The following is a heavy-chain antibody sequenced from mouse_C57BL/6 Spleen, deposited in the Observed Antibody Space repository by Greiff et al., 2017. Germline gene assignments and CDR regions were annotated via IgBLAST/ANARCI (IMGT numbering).Heavy chain of an antibody. CDR3: TRGPITTVVAKYFDV. V-gene: IGHV5-9-1*02. D-gene: IGHD1-1*01. CDR2: ISSGGDYI. J-gene: IGHJ1*03. Sequence: DVMLVESGEGLVKPGGSLKLSCAASGFTFSSYAMSWVRQTPEKRLEWVAYISSGGDYIYYADTVKGRFTISRANARNTLYLQMSSLKSEDTAMYYCTRGPITTVVAKYFDVWGTGTTVTVSS. CDR1: GFTFSSYA.